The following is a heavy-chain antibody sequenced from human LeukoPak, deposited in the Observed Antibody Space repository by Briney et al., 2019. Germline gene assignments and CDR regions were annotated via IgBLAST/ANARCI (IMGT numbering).Heavy chain of an antibody. CDR1: GFTFSSYW. CDR3: ARDAFAAWFDP. Sequence: GGSLRLSCAASGFTFSSYWMSWVRQAPGKGREWVANIKQDGSEKYYVDSVKGRFTISRDNAKDSLYLQMNSLRAEDTAVYYCARDAFAAWFDPWGQGTLVTVSS. CDR2: IKQDGSEK. D-gene: IGHD3-3*02. V-gene: IGHV3-7*01. J-gene: IGHJ5*02.